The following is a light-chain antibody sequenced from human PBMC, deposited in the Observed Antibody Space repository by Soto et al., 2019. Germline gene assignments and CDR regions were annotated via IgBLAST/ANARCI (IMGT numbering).Light chain of an antibody. CDR1: QSLSSY. CDR2: GAS. V-gene: IGKV3-20*01. Sequence: EIVLTQSPGTLSLSPGERATLSCRASQSLSSYLAWYQQNPGQAPRLLIYGASSRATGIPDRFSGSGSGTDFPLTISRLEPEDFAVYYCRQYGSSPSYTFGQGTKLEIK. CDR3: RQYGSSPSYT. J-gene: IGKJ2*01.